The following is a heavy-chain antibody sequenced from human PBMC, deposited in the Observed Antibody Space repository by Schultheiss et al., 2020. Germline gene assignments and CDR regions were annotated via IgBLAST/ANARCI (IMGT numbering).Heavy chain of an antibody. CDR3: ARGDLVVAAPGGYYYYYYMDV. D-gene: IGHD2-15*01. J-gene: IGHJ6*03. CDR1: GSTFTSYG. Sequence: ASVKVSCKASGSTFTSYGISWVRQAPGQGLEWMGWISAYNGNTNYAQKLQGRVTMTTDTSTSTAYMELSSLRSEDTAVYYCARGDLVVAAPGGYYYYYYMDVWGKGTTVTVSS. CDR2: ISAYNGNT. V-gene: IGHV1-18*01.